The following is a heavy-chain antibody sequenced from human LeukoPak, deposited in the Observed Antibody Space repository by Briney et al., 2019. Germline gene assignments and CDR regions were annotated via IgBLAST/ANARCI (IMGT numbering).Heavy chain of an antibody. CDR2: IRYGGSNK. CDR1: GFTFSSYA. V-gene: IGHV3-30*02. CDR3: AKDIAVAGIFPDAFDI. Sequence: GGTLRLSCAASGFTFSSYAMHWVRQAPGKGLEWVAFIRYGGSNKDYADSVKGRFTVSRDNSKNTLYLQMNSLRAEDTAVYYCAKDIAVAGIFPDAFDIWGQGTMVTVSS. D-gene: IGHD6-19*01. J-gene: IGHJ3*02.